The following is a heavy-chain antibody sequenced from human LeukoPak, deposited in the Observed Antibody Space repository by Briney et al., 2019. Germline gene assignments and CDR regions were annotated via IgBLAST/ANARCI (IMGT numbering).Heavy chain of an antibody. CDR2: ISAYNGNT. D-gene: IGHD2-2*01. V-gene: IGHV1-18*01. CDR3: ARDQVVGYCSSTSCYPDY. J-gene: IGHJ4*02. Sequence: ASVKVSCKASGYTFTSYGISWVRQAPGQGLEWMGWISAYNGNTNYAQKLQGRVTMTTDTSTSTAYMELRSLRSDDTAVYYCARDQVVGYCSSTSCYPDYWGQGTLVTVSS. CDR1: GYTFTSYG.